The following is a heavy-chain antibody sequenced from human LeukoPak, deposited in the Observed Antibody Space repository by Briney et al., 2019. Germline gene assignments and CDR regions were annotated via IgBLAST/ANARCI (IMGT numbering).Heavy chain of an antibody. Sequence: SETLSLTCTVSGGSVSSYYWSWIRQPAGKGLEWIGRIFSTGSTNYNPSLKSRVTMSVDTSKNQFSLRLRSVTAADTAVYYCARQMASAGTAGFDFWGQGALVTVSS. CDR3: ARQMASAGTAGFDF. D-gene: IGHD6-13*01. CDR1: GGSVSSYY. V-gene: IGHV4-4*07. CDR2: IFSTGST. J-gene: IGHJ4*02.